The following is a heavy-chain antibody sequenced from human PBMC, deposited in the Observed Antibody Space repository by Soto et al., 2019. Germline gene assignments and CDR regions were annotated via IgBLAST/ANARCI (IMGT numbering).Heavy chain of an antibody. V-gene: IGHV3-23*01. Sequence: PGGSLRLSCAASGFTFSSYAMSWVRRAPGKGLEWVSAISGSGGSTYYADSVKGRFTISRDNSKNTLYLQMNSLRAEDTAVYYCAKHRPRDYGDYDFRYYFDYWGQGTLVTVSS. CDR2: ISGSGGST. CDR1: GFTFSSYA. CDR3: AKHRPRDYGDYDFRYYFDY. D-gene: IGHD4-17*01. J-gene: IGHJ4*02.